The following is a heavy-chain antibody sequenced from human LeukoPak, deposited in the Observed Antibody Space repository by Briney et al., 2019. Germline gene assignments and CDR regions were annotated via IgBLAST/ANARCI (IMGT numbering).Heavy chain of an antibody. CDR3: ARRDDSSGYHKIFDY. V-gene: IGHV4-39*01. J-gene: IGHJ4*02. CDR2: IYYSGTT. CDR1: GGSISSSNYY. Sequence: SETLSLTCTVSGGSISSSNYYWGWIRQPPGKGLEWIGIIYYSGTTYCNPSLKSRVTISVDTSKNQFSLKLSSVTAADTAVYYCARRDDSSGYHKIFDYWGPGTLVTVSS. D-gene: IGHD3-22*01.